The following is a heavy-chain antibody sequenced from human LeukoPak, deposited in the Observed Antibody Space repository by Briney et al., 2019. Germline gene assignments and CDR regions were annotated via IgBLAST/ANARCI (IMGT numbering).Heavy chain of an antibody. J-gene: IGHJ5*02. CDR2: INPNSGGT. V-gene: IGHV1-2*02. D-gene: IGHD3-22*01. Sequence: ASVKVSRKASGYTFTGYYMHWVRQAPGQGLEWMGWINPNSGGTNYAQKFQGRVTMTRDTSISTAYMELSRLRSDDTAVYYCATAVWYYDSSGSRGYNWFDPWGQGTLVTVSS. CDR1: GYTFTGYY. CDR3: ATAVWYYDSSGSRGYNWFDP.